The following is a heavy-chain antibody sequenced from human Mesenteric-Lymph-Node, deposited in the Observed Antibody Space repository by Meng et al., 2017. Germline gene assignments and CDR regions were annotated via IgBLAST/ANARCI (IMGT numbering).Heavy chain of an antibody. D-gene: IGHD3-22*01. CDR1: GGSISSGDYY. Sequence: QVQLQDSGPGLVKPSQTLSLTCTVSGGSISSGDYYWSWIRQPPGKGLEWIGYIYYSGSTYYNPSLKSRVTISVDTSKNQFSLKLSSVTAADTAVYYCARGYYDSSGYGYWYFDLWGRGTLVTVSS. CDR3: ARGYYDSSGYGYWYFDL. V-gene: IGHV4-30-4*01. J-gene: IGHJ2*01. CDR2: IYYSGST.